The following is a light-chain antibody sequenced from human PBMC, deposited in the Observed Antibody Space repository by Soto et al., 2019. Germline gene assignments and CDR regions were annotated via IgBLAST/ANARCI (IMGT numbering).Light chain of an antibody. J-gene: IGKJ5*01. CDR1: QSVSSAY. CDR2: GAS. V-gene: IGKV3-20*01. Sequence: EIVLTQSPGTLSLSPGERATLSCRASQSVSSAYLAWYQQKPGQAPRLLISGASSRATGIPDRFSGSESGTDFSLTISRLEPEDFAVYYCQQYGGSVPITFGQGTRLDIK. CDR3: QQYGGSVPIT.